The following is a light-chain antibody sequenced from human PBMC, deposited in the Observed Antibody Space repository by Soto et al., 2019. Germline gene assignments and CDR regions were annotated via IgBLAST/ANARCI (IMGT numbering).Light chain of an antibody. J-gene: IGKJ2*01. Sequence: EIVLTQSPDTLSLSPGERATLSCRASQSVSSLLVWYQQKPGQAPGLVIYDASNRATGTPARFSGSGSGTDFSLTISRLEPEDFAVYYCLQRSNWPFTFGQGTKLEIK. CDR1: QSVSSL. V-gene: IGKV3-11*01. CDR2: DAS. CDR3: LQRSNWPFT.